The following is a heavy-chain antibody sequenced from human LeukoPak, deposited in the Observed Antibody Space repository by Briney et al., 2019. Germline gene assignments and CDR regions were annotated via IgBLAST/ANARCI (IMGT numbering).Heavy chain of an antibody. CDR1: GGTFSSYA. Sequence: SVKVSCKASGGTFSSYAISWVRQAPGQGLEWMGGIIPIFGTANYAQKFQGRVTITADESTGTAYMELSSLRFEDTAVYYCARVINYYDSSGNFDYWGQGTLVTVSS. CDR3: ARVINYYDSSGNFDY. CDR2: IIPIFGTA. V-gene: IGHV1-69*13. J-gene: IGHJ4*02. D-gene: IGHD3-22*01.